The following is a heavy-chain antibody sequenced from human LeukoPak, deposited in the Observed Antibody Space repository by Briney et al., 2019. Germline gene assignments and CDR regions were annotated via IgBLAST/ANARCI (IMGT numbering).Heavy chain of an antibody. D-gene: IGHD6-19*01. V-gene: IGHV1-3*01. CDR2: INAGNGNT. J-gene: IGHJ4*02. Sequence: PGGSLRLSCAASGFTFSSYAMHWVRQAPGQRLEWMGWINAGNGNTKYSQKFQGRVTITRDTSASTAYMELSSLRSEDTAVYYCARSLTKQWLVPGYWGQGTLVTVSS. CDR1: GFTFSSYA. CDR3: ARSLTKQWLVPGY.